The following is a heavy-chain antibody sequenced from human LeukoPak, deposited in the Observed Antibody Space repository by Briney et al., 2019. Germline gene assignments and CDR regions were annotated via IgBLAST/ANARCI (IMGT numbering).Heavy chain of an antibody. D-gene: IGHD3-22*01. Sequence: NPSETLSLTCTVSGGSISSGSYYWSWIRQPAGKGLEWIGRIYTSGSTNYNPSLKSRVTISVDTSKNQFSLKLSSVTAADTAVYYCATYGSGYVDYWGQGTLVTVSS. CDR2: IYTSGST. J-gene: IGHJ4*02. CDR3: ATYGSGYVDY. V-gene: IGHV4-61*02. CDR1: GGSISSGSYY.